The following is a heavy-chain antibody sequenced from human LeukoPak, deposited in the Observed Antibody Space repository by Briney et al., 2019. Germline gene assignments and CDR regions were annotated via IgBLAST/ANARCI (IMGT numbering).Heavy chain of an antibody. CDR2: ISSINTI. CDR1: GFTFSSYS. D-gene: IGHD1-26*01. CDR3: ARVRGSYYLDY. Sequence: GGSLRLSCAASGFTFSSYSMNWVRQAPGKGLEWVSYISSINTIYYADSVKGRFTISRDNAKNSLYLQMNSLRAEDTAVYYCARVRGSYYLDYWGQGTLVTVSS. V-gene: IGHV3-48*01. J-gene: IGHJ4*02.